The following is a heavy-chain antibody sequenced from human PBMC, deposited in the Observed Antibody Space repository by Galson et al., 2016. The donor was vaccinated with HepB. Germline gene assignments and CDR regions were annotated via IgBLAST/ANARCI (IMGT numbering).Heavy chain of an antibody. V-gene: IGHV3-30*04. CDR3: AREAERWNYLDY. D-gene: IGHD5-24*01. Sequence: SLRLSCAASGYIFRTYPMHWVRQAPGKGLEWVAVISSDGSNEWYADSVKSRFTISRDNSQNTLSLQMSSLRPEDTAAYYCAREAERWNYLDYWGQGALVTVSS. CDR1: GYIFRTYP. J-gene: IGHJ4*02. CDR2: ISSDGSNE.